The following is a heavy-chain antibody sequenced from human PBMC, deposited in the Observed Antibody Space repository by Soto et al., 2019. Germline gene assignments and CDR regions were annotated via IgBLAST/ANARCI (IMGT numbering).Heavy chain of an antibody. CDR2: ISGSGGTT. D-gene: IGHD5-18*01. CDR3: ARGYTNIDQ. J-gene: IGHJ5*02. CDR1: GFTFSSYA. V-gene: IGHV3-23*01. Sequence: GVTLRLSCAASGFTFSSYAMSWVRQAPGKGLEWFSSISGSGGTTYYTDSVKGRFTISRDNSKNTLYLQMNSLRAEDTAEYCCARGYTNIDQWDQGTLVTVSS.